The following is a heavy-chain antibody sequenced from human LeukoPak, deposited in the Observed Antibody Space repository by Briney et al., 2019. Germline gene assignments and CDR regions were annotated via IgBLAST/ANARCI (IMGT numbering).Heavy chain of an antibody. CDR2: IYSGGST. Sequence: GGSLRLSCAASGFTVSSNYMSWVRQAPGKGLEWVSVIYSGGSTYYADSVKGRFTISRDNTKNTLYLQMHSLRAEDTAVYYCARVEGYSYGTGYYYYYMDVWGKGTTVTVSS. D-gene: IGHD5-18*01. CDR1: GFTVSSNY. CDR3: ARVEGYSYGTGYYYYYMDV. J-gene: IGHJ6*03. V-gene: IGHV3-53*01.